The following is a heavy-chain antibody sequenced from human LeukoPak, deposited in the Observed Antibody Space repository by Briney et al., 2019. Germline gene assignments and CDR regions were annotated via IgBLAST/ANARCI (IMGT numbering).Heavy chain of an antibody. Sequence: PGGSLRLSCAASGLTFSSYDMHWVRQATGKGLEWVSAIGTAGDTYYPGSVKGRFTISRENAKNSLYLQMNSLRAGDTAVYYCARGRFWGAGYYFDYWGQGTLVTVSS. CDR1: GLTFSSYD. CDR3: ARGRFWGAGYYFDY. D-gene: IGHD3-16*01. V-gene: IGHV3-13*01. J-gene: IGHJ4*02. CDR2: IGTAGDT.